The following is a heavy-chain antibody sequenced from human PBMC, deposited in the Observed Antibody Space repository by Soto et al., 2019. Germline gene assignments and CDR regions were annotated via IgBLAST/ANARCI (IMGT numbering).Heavy chain of an antibody. CDR1: GFTFSSYA. V-gene: IGHV3-23*01. Sequence: GGSLRLSCAASGFTFSSYAMSWVRQAPGKGLEWVSDISGSGGSTYYADSVKGRFTISRDNSKNTLYLQMNSLRAEDTAVYYCAKGGTGTTVVDYYYMDVWGKGTTVTVSS. CDR2: ISGSGGST. J-gene: IGHJ6*03. CDR3: AKGGTGTTVVDYYYMDV. D-gene: IGHD1-7*01.